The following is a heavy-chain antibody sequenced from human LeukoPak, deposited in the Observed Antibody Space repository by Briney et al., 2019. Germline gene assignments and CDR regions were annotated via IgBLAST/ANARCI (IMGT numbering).Heavy chain of an antibody. CDR3: ARVYYGDYGMFDY. D-gene: IGHD4-17*01. Sequence: GGSLRLSCEASGFTFSSYWMHWVRQAPGKGLEWVANIKRDGSEKYYVDSVKGRFTISRDNGKNSLYLQMKSLRAEDTAVYYCARVYYGDYGMFDYWGQGTLVTVSS. CDR2: IKRDGSEK. CDR1: GFTFSSYW. J-gene: IGHJ4*02. V-gene: IGHV3-7*05.